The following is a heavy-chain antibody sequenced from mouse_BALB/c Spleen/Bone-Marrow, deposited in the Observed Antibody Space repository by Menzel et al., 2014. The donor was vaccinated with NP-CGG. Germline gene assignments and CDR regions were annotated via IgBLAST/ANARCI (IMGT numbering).Heavy chain of an antibody. CDR3: SRLGYYGGFAY. Sequence: EVKVVESGGGLVQPGGSLKLSCAASGFDFSRYWMSWVRRAPGKGLEWIGEINPDSNTINYTPSLKDKFIISRDNAKNTLYLQMSKVRSEDAALYYCSRLGYYGGFAYWGQGTLVTVSA. V-gene: IGHV4-1*02. CDR1: GFDFSRYW. CDR2: INPDSNTI. J-gene: IGHJ3*01. D-gene: IGHD2-3*01.